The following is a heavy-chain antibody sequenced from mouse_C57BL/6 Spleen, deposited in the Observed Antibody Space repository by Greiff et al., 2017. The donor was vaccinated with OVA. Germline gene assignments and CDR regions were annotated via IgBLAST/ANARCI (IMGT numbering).Heavy chain of an antibody. CDR1: GFTFTDYY. J-gene: IGHJ1*03. V-gene: IGHV7-3*01. Sequence: EVKLVESGGGLVQPGGSLSLSCAASGFTFTDYYMSWVRQPPGKALEWLGFIRNKANGYTTEYSASVKGRFTISRDNSQSILYHQMNALRAEDSATYDCARYYLYYSNYGYFDVWGTGTTVTVSS. D-gene: IGHD2-5*01. CDR2: IRNKANGYTT. CDR3: ARYYLYYSNYGYFDV.